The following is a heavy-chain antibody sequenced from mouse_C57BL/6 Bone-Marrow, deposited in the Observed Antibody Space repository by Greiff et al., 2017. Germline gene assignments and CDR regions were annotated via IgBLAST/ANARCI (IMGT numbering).Heavy chain of an antibody. Sequence: QVQLQQSGAELVRPGTSVKMSCKASGYTFTNYWIGWAKQRPGHGLEWIGDIYPGGGYTNYNEKFKGKATLTADKSSSTAYMQFSSLTSEDTAIYYCARSHYGGSRGFDYWGQGTTLTVSS. CDR3: ARSHYGGSRGFDY. CDR2: IYPGGGYT. J-gene: IGHJ2*01. D-gene: IGHD1-1*01. V-gene: IGHV1-63*01. CDR1: GYTFTNYW.